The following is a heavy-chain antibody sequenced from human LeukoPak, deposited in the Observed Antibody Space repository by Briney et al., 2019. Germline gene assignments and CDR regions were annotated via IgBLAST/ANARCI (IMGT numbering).Heavy chain of an antibody. Sequence: PGRSLRLSCAASGFTFDDYAMHWVRQAPGKGLEWVSGISWNSGSIGYADPVKGRFTISRDNAKNSLYLQMNSLRAEDTALYYCAKESRHDYVWGSYRYTGYFDYWGQGTLVTVSS. CDR2: ISWNSGSI. D-gene: IGHD3-16*02. CDR3: AKESRHDYVWGSYRYTGYFDY. V-gene: IGHV3-9*01. CDR1: GFTFDDYA. J-gene: IGHJ4*02.